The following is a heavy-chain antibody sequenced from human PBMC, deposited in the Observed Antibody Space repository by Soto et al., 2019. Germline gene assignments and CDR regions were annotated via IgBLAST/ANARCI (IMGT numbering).Heavy chain of an antibody. CDR3: ARSSGYDLVGYYYYGMDV. J-gene: IGHJ6*02. CDR1: GGTFSSYA. D-gene: IGHD5-12*01. CDR2: IIPIFGTA. Sequence: QVQLVQSGAEVKKPGSSVKVSCKASGGTFSSYAISGVRQAPGQGLEWMGGIIPIFGTANYAQKFQGRVTITADESTSTAYMELSSLRSEDTAVYYCARSSGYDLVGYYYYGMDVWGQGTTVTVSS. V-gene: IGHV1-69*12.